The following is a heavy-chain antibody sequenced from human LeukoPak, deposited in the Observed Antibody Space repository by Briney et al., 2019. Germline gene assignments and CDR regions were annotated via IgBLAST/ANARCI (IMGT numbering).Heavy chain of an antibody. CDR3: ARGREILVVPDLDY. Sequence: GGSLRLSYAASGFTFDDYAMHWVRQVPGKGPEWVSGISWNSRTFAYADSVKGRFTISRDNTKNSLYLEMISLRVEDTALYYCARGREILVVPDLDYWGQGTLVTVSS. CDR1: GFTFDDYA. CDR2: ISWNSRTF. V-gene: IGHV3-9*01. J-gene: IGHJ4*02. D-gene: IGHD1-26*01.